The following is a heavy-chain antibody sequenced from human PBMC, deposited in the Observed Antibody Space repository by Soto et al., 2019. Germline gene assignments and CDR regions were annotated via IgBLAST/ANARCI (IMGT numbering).Heavy chain of an antibody. J-gene: IGHJ4*02. Sequence: ASVKVSCKASGYTFTSYGISWVRQAPGQGLEWMGWISAYNGNTNYAQKLQGRVTMTTDTSTSTAYMELRSLRSDDTAVYYCARDSPIGSTFSDYNAIDSWSQENLVTVS. CDR3: ARDSPIGSTFSDYNAIDS. V-gene: IGHV1-18*01. CDR2: ISAYNGNT. CDR1: GYTFTSYG. D-gene: IGHD4-17*01.